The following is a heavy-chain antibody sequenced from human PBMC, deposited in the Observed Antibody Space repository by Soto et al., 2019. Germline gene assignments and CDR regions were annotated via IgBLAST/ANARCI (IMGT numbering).Heavy chain of an antibody. Sequence: GSSVRVSCKTAGYGLSVDGVSWGRQAPGQGLEWMGGIIPVLATTTYAQKFQGRVSMSADGSTSTAYIELSSLNSEDTAGYYCECKRGNSLRHWLAPWGQGTLVTLSS. V-gene: IGHV1-69*01. CDR2: IIPVLATT. CDR1: GYGLSVDG. CDR3: ECKRGNSLRHWLAP. J-gene: IGHJ5*02. D-gene: IGHD7-27*01.